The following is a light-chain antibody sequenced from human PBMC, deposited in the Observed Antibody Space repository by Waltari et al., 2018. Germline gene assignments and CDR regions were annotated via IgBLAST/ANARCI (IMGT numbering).Light chain of an antibody. J-gene: IGKJ4*01. Sequence: EIVLTQSPGTLSLSPGERATLSCRATQSVSHSNLAWYQQKGGQAPRLLIYGASSRATGIPDRFSGSGSGTDFTLSISRLEPEDYGVYYCQQYAGSPITFGGGTKVEIQ. V-gene: IGKV3-20*01. CDR3: QQYAGSPIT. CDR2: GAS. CDR1: QSVSHSN.